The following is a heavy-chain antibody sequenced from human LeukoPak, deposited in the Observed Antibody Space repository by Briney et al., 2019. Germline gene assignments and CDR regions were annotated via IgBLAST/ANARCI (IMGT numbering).Heavy chain of an antibody. V-gene: IGHV3-7*01. J-gene: IGHJ4*02. CDR3: ARMGSSSSAY. Sequence: GGSLRLSCAASGFTFSSNWLSWVRQAPGKGQEWVANIKQDGSEKNYVDSAKGRFTISRDNAKKSLYLQMNSLRAEDSAVYYCARMGSSSSAYWGQGTLVTVSS. CDR1: GFTFSSNW. CDR2: IKQDGSEK. D-gene: IGHD6-6*01.